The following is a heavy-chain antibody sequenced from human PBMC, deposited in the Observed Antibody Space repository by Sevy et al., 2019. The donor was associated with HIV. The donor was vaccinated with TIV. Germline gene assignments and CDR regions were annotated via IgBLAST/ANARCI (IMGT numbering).Heavy chain of an antibody. D-gene: IGHD3-22*01. J-gene: IGHJ4*02. CDR1: GYMFIAYF. CDR2: INPNSRDT. Sequence: VAVKVSCKASGYMFIAYFIHWVRQAPGQGLEWMGRINPNSRDTNYAQKFQGRVTMSRDTSINTAYMELSRLRSDDSAVYSCARVLYYDCSAYYFDYWGQGTLVTVSS. CDR3: ARVLYYDCSAYYFDY. V-gene: IGHV1-2*06.